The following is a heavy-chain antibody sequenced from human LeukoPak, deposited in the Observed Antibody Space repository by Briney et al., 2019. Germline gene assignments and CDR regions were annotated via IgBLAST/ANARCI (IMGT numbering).Heavy chain of an antibody. Sequence: GESLKISFLVSGYTFTNYWIGWVRQMPGKGLEWMGIIYPGDSDTRYSPSFQGQVTISADKPITTAYLQWSSLKASDTAVYYCARRVGSSWQFDFWGQGTLVTVSS. CDR1: GYTFTNYW. CDR3: ARRVGSSWQFDF. J-gene: IGHJ4*02. CDR2: IYPGDSDT. V-gene: IGHV5-51*01. D-gene: IGHD6-13*01.